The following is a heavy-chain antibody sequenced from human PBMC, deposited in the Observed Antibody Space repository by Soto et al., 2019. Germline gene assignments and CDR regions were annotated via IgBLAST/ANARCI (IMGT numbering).Heavy chain of an antibody. D-gene: IGHD1-1*01. Sequence: GGSLRLSCAASGFTFSSYGMHWVRQAPGKGLEWVAVISYDGSNKYYADSVKGRFTISRDNSKNTLYLQMNSLRAEDTAVYYGAKGMEFDYWGQETLVTVSS. CDR2: ISYDGSNK. V-gene: IGHV3-30*18. CDR1: GFTFSSYG. J-gene: IGHJ4*02. CDR3: AKGMEFDY.